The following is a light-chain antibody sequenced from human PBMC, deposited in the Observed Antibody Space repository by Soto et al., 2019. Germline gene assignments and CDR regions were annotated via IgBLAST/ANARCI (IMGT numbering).Light chain of an antibody. CDR3: CSYAGSSNVV. J-gene: IGLJ2*01. CDR2: DGS. V-gene: IGLV2-23*01. Sequence: QSALTQPASVSGSPGQSITISCTGTSSDVGSYNLVSWYQQHPGKAPKLMIYDGSKRSSGVSNRFCGSKSGNTASLTISGLEAEDDADYYCCSYAGSSNVVFGGGTKLTVL. CDR1: SSDVGSYNL.